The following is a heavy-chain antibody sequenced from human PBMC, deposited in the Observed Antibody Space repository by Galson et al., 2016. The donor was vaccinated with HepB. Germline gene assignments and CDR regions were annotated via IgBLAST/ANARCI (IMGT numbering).Heavy chain of an antibody. CDR1: GFTFSDHA. D-gene: IGHD5-24*01. CDR2: ISYDGSNR. V-gene: IGHV3-30-3*01. CDR3: GRVGTKLATIPIDY. Sequence: SLRLSCAASGFTFSDHALHWVRQAPGKGLEWVALISYDGSNRFYADSVKGRFTISRENSKDTLFLQMDSLRAEDTAVYYCGRVGTKLATIPIDYWGQGTLVIVSS. J-gene: IGHJ4*02.